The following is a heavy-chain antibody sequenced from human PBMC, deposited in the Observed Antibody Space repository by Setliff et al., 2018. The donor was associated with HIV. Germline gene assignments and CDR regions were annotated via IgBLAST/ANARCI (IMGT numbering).Heavy chain of an antibody. D-gene: IGHD3-3*01. Sequence: TLSLTCAVYGGSFSGFYWSWIRQAPGKGLEWIGEINHSGRTNYNPSLKSRITLSVDTSENQFALKLASVTAADTAVYYCARGFTIFGVGFSADPTGNWFDPWGQGTLVTVSS. CDR1: GGSFSGFY. V-gene: IGHV4-34*01. J-gene: IGHJ5*02. CDR2: INHSGRT. CDR3: ARGFTIFGVGFSADPTGNWFDP.